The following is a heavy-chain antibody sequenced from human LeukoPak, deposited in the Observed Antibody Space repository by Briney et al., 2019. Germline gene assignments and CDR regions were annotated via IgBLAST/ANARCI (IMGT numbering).Heavy chain of an antibody. J-gene: IGHJ6*02. CDR2: IYTSGST. Sequence: SETLSLTCTVSGGSISSYYWSWIRQPAGKGLERIGRIYTSGSTNYNPSLKSRVTISVDTSKNQFSLKLSSVTAADTAVYYCASLLVSGSTYYYYYGMDVWGQGTTVTVSS. V-gene: IGHV4-4*07. CDR3: ASLLVSGSTYYYYYGMDV. D-gene: IGHD3-3*01. CDR1: GGSISSYY.